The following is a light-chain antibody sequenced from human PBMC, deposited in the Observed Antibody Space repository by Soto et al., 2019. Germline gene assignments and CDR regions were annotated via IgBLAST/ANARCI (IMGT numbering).Light chain of an antibody. Sequence: EIVMTQSPGTLSLSPGERATLSCRASQSVSSRLAWYQQKPGQAPRLLIYDASNRATGIPDRFSGSGSGTDFSLTISSLEPEDFAVYHCQQYSSSPRTFGQGTRLEIK. CDR1: QSVSSR. V-gene: IGKV3-20*01. CDR3: QQYSSSPRT. CDR2: DAS. J-gene: IGKJ5*01.